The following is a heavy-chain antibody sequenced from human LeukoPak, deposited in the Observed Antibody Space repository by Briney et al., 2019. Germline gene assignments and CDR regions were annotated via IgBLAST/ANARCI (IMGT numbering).Heavy chain of an antibody. CDR1: GVSISSSADY. V-gene: IGHV4-39*07. D-gene: IGHD2-2*01. CDR2: IYHSGST. J-gene: IGHJ5*02. Sequence: SETLSLTCSVSGVSISSSADYWGWIRQPPGKGLEWIGYIYHSGSTYYNPSLKSRVTISVDRSKNQFSLKLSSVTAADTAVYYCARGGVVSAAWPDGNWFDPWGQGTLVTVSS. CDR3: ARGGVVSAAWPDGNWFDP.